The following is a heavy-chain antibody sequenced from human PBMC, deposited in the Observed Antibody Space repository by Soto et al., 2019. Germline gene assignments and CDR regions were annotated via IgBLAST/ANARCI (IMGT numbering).Heavy chain of an antibody. CDR3: ASERFGMYAMDV. J-gene: IGHJ6*02. CDR2: INGDGSGT. CDR1: GFTFSKYW. Sequence: EVQLVESGGGLVQPGGSLRLSCAASGFTFSKYWVHWVRHVPGKGLVWVSRINGDGSGTSYADSVEGRITISRDNAKSMVDLQMNTLRAEDTAVYYCASERFGMYAMDVWGQGTTVTVSS. V-gene: IGHV3-74*01. D-gene: IGHD3-10*01.